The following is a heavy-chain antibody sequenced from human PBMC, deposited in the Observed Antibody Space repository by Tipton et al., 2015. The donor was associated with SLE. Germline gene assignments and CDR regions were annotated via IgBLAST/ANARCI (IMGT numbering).Heavy chain of an antibody. Sequence: QVQLVQSGAEVKKPGASVRVSCKASGYTFTSYDINWVRQATGQGLEWMGWMNPNSANTGYAQKFQGRVTMTRNTSISTAYMELSSLRSEDSAVYYCARDEDYGDVNWFDPWGQGTLVTVSS. D-gene: IGHD4-17*01. V-gene: IGHV1-8*01. CDR3: ARDEDYGDVNWFDP. CDR1: GYTFTSYD. J-gene: IGHJ5*02. CDR2: MNPNSANT.